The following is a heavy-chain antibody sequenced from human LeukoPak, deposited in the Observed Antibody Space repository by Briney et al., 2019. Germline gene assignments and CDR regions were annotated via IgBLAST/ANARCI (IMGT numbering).Heavy chain of an antibody. CDR2: VSDNGGLK. D-gene: IGHD3-22*01. CDR1: GFTLSRHG. V-gene: IGHV3-30*03. J-gene: IGHJ3*02. CDR3: ARGHSLSGYLDAFDI. Sequence: AGGSLRLSCAASGFTLSRHGMHWVRQAPGRGLEWLAVVSDNGGLKYYSDSVKGRCTISRDNSKNTLYLQMNSLRVEDTAVYFCARGHSLSGYLDAFDIWGQGTMVTVSS.